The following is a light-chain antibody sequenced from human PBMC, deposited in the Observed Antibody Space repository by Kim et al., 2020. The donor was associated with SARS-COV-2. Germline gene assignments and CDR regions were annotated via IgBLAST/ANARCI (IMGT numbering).Light chain of an antibody. CDR1: QSISSW. J-gene: IGKJ2*01. CDR2: KAS. CDR3: QQYNNYQYT. Sequence: SAFVGDRVTITCRASQSISSWLAWYQQKPGKAPKLLIYKASSLESWVPSRFSGSGSGTEFTLTISSLQPDDFATYYCQQYNNYQYTFGQGTKLEI. V-gene: IGKV1-5*03.